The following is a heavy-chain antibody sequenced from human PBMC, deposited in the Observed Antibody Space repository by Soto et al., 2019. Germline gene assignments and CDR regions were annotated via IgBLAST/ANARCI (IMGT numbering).Heavy chain of an antibody. Sequence: QGQLLQSGDEVKKPGASVRVSCRASGYDFTSYGISWVRQAPGQGLEWVSWIRAYNGKRDTAQKFQGRVTMTLDTSTDTAHMELGDLTSADTAVYYCARGRIVASIHDAFEIWGQGTMVAVSS. CDR1: GYDFTSYG. D-gene: IGHD2-21*01. CDR2: IRAYNGKR. J-gene: IGHJ3*02. CDR3: ARGRIVASIHDAFEI. V-gene: IGHV1-18*01.